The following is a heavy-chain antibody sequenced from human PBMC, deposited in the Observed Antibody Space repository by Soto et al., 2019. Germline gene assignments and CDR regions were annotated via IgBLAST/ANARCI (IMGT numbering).Heavy chain of an antibody. CDR3: GRSVVGATGEILYNAMDV. CDR2: INPASGHT. D-gene: IGHD1-26*01. CDR1: GYTFTTYA. J-gene: IGHJ6*02. V-gene: IGHV1-3*01. Sequence: QVQLVQSGAEVKKPGASVKVSCKASGYTFTTYALHWVRQAPGQRPEWMGWINPASGHTKYSKKLPDRVTITRDTSASTGYVALSRLRYEDTAVYYCGRSVVGATGEILYNAMDVWGQGTTVTVSS.